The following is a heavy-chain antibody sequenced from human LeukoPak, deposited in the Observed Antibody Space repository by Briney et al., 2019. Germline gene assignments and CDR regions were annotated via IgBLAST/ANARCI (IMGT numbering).Heavy chain of an antibody. J-gene: IGHJ4*02. CDR1: GYTFTSYY. CDR3: ARDGDLIVATQAFDY. CDR2: INPSGGST. Sequence: GASVKVSCKASGYTFTSYYMHWVRQAPGQGLEWMGIINPSGGSTSYAQKFQGGVTMTRDTSTSTVYMELSSLRSEDTAVYYCARDGDLIVATQAFDYWGQGTLVTVSS. V-gene: IGHV1-46*01. D-gene: IGHD5-12*01.